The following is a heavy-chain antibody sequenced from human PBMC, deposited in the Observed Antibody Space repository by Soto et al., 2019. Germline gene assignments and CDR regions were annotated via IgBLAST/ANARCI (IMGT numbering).Heavy chain of an antibody. Sequence: EEQLLESGGGLVQPGGSLRLSCVASGITFSDYAMSWVRQAPGKGLEWVSAISPSAAATYYADSVKGSFTISRDNSKNTLSLQMDSLRVEDTAVYYCVKENPVAVAGYWGQGTLVTVSS. CDR2: ISPSAAAT. J-gene: IGHJ4*02. CDR1: GITFSDYA. CDR3: VKENPVAVAGY. V-gene: IGHV3-23*01. D-gene: IGHD6-19*01.